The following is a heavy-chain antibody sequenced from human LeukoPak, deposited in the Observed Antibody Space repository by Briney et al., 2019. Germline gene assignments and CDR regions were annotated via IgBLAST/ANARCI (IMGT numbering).Heavy chain of an antibody. CDR3: ARDASGWSYGAFDI. D-gene: IGHD6-19*01. CDR1: GGSISSYY. J-gene: IGHJ3*02. V-gene: IGHV4-59*01. Sequence: SETLSLTCTVSGGSISSYYWSWIRQPPGKGLEWIGYIYDSGSTNYNPSLQSRVTISVDTAKNQFSLKLSSVTAADTAVYYCARDASGWSYGAFDIWGQGTMVTVSS. CDR2: IYDSGST.